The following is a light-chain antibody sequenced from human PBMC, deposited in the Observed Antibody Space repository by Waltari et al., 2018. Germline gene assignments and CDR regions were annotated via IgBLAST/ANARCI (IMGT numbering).Light chain of an antibody. J-gene: IGKJ2*01. CDR2: SAS. CDR1: QAIGNK. V-gene: IGKV1-9*01. CDR3: QQLTEYPRT. Sequence: DIQLTQSPSFLSASVGDTVTITCRASQAIGNKLGWYQQKRGQAPRVLIYSASTLQRGVPSRFSGSGSGADFTLTIAGLQPEDVATYYCQQLTEYPRTFGRGIKLDIQ.